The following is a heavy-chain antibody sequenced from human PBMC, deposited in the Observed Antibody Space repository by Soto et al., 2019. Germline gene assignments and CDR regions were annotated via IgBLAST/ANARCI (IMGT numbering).Heavy chain of an antibody. CDR1: GFSLSTRGVA. J-gene: IGHJ4*02. CDR3: AHRPRGYAYYFDY. CDR2: IYWDEDK. Sequence: QITLKESGPTLVKPTQTLTLTCTFSGFSLSTRGVAVGWFRQPPGKALEWLALIYWDEDKWYSPSLKSRRTITADTSTTQVVLTMTNMDPADTATSYCAHRPRGYAYYFDYWGQGTLVTVSS. D-gene: IGHD5-12*01. V-gene: IGHV2-5*02.